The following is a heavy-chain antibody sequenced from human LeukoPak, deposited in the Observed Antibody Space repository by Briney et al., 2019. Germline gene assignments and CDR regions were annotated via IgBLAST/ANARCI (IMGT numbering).Heavy chain of an antibody. V-gene: IGHV3-11*04. Sequence: LSLTCTVSGGSISSGDYYWSWIRQTPGKGLEWISYISSSGGNIKYADSVQGRFTISRDNAKKSLYLQMNSLRAEDTAVYYCARDRAEDDSSGYIHRDFDFWGQGTLVIVSS. D-gene: IGHD3-22*01. J-gene: IGHJ4*02. CDR3: ARDRAEDDSSGYIHRDFDF. CDR1: GGSISSGDYY. CDR2: ISSSGGNI.